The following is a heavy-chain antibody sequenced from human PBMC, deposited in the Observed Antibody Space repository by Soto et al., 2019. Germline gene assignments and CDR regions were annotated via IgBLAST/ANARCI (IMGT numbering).Heavy chain of an antibody. J-gene: IGHJ4*02. Sequence: ASVKVSCKASGYTFTSYYMHWVRQAPGQGLEWMGIINPSGGSTGYAQKFQGRVTMTRDTSTSTVYMELSSLRSEDTAVYYCAREYRSTMIVVVITTSTSFDYWGQGTLVTVSS. CDR1: GYTFTSYY. CDR2: INPSGGST. D-gene: IGHD3-22*01. V-gene: IGHV1-46*01. CDR3: AREYRSTMIVVVITTSTSFDY.